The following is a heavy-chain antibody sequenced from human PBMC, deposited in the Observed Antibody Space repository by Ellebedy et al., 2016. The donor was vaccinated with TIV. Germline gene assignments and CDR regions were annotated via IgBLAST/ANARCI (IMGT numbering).Heavy chain of an antibody. CDR2: IYTSGST. Sequence: SETLSLTCTVSGGSISSYYWSWIRQPAGKGLEWIGRIYTSGSTNYNPSLKSRVTMSVDTSKNQFSLKLSSVTAADTAVYYCAREATTGIVGATTPDYWGQGTLVTVSS. V-gene: IGHV4-4*07. CDR3: AREATTGIVGATTPDY. J-gene: IGHJ4*02. CDR1: GGSISSYY. D-gene: IGHD1-26*01.